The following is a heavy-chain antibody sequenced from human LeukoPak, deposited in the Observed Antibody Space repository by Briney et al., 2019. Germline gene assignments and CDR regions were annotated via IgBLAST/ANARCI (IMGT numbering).Heavy chain of an antibody. D-gene: IGHD3-22*01. CDR1: GGSISSSSYY. J-gene: IGHJ6*02. CDR3: ARDYYYDSSGYSLYYYYGMDV. CDR2: IYYSGST. V-gene: IGHV4-39*07. Sequence: KSSETLSLTCTVSGGSISSSSYYWGWIRQPPGKGLEWIGSIYYSGSTYYNPSLKSRVTISVDKSKNQFSLKLSSVTAADTAVYYCARDYYYDSSGYSLYYYYGMDVWGQGTTVTVSS.